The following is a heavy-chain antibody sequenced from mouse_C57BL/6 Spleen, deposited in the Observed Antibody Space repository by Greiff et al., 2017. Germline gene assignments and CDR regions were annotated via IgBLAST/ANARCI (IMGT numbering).Heavy chain of an antibody. V-gene: IGHV5-9*01. J-gene: IGHJ3*01. CDR2: ISGGGGNT. Sequence: EVKVEESGGGLVKPGGSLKLSCAASGFTFSSYTMSWVRQTPEKRLEWVATISGGGGNTYYPDSVKGRFTITRDNAKNTLYLQMSSLRSEDTALYYCARHAVDAWFAYWGQGTLVTVSA. CDR1: GFTFSSYT. CDR3: ARHAVDAWFAY.